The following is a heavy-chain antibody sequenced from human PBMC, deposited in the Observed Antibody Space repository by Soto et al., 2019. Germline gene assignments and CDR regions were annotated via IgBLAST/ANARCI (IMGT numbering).Heavy chain of an antibody. CDR2: ISPYTGNT. CDR3: VMVDNYVTPTTQDV. CDR1: GYIFVNYG. V-gene: IGHV1-18*01. J-gene: IGHJ6*02. Sequence: QVQLVQSGDEVKKPGASVKVSGKASGYIFVNYGIAWVRQAPGQGLEWMGWISPYTGNTHSATKVQGRLTMTTDTSTITSEMDLASLTSEDTSVYYCVMVDNYVTPTTQDVWVQGPTVTVSS. D-gene: IGHD3-16*01.